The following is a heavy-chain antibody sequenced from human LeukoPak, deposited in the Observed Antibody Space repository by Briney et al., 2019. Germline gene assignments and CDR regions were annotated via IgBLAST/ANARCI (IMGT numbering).Heavy chain of an antibody. D-gene: IGHD4-11*01. V-gene: IGHV1-2*02. CDR3: ARDLDYSNYYYYMDV. CDR2: INPNSGGT. Sequence: ASVKVSCKASGYTFTGYYMHWVRQAPGQGLEWMGWINPNSGGTNYAQKFQGRVTMTRDTSISTAYMELSRLRSDDTAVYYCARDLDYSNYYYYMDVWGKGTTVTVSS. J-gene: IGHJ6*03. CDR1: GYTFTGYY.